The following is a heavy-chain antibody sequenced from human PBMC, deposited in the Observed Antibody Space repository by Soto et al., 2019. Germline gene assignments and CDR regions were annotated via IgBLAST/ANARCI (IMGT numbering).Heavy chain of an antibody. V-gene: IGHV6-1*01. J-gene: IGHJ6*02. CDR1: GDSVSSNSAT. Sequence: SQTLSLTCAISGDSVSSNSATWNWLRQSPSRGLEWLGRTYYRSKWYSDYAVAVKSRITINPDTSKNQFSLQLNSVTPEDAAVYYCARGVSIAVAATTDYGMDVWGQGTTVTVSS. CDR2: TYYRSKWYS. D-gene: IGHD6-19*01. CDR3: ARGVSIAVAATTDYGMDV.